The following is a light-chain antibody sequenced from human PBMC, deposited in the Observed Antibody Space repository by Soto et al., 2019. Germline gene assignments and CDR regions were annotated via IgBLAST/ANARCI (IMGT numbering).Light chain of an antibody. J-gene: IGLJ2*01. CDR1: SNDIGSYNL. CDR2: EGN. V-gene: IGLV2-23*03. Sequence: QSALTQPASVSGSPGQSITISCTGTSNDIGSYNLVSWYQHHPGKAPKLMIYEGNKRPSGVSNRFSGSKSDNTASLTISGLQSEDEADYYCCSYAGSSTFVFGGGTKLTVL. CDR3: CSYAGSSTFV.